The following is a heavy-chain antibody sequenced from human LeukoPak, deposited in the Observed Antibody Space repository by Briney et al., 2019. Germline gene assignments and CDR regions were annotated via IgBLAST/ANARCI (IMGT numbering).Heavy chain of an antibody. CDR2: IYYSGST. CDR3: ASTIAAAGTIGFDP. J-gene: IGHJ5*02. D-gene: IGHD6-13*01. V-gene: IGHV4-59*01. Sequence: SETLSLTCAVYGGSFSGYYWSWIRQPPGKGLEWIGYIYYSGSTNYNPSLKSRVTISVDTSKNQFSLKLSSVTAADTAVYYCASTIAAAGTIGFDPWGQGTLVTVSS. CDR1: GGSFSGYY.